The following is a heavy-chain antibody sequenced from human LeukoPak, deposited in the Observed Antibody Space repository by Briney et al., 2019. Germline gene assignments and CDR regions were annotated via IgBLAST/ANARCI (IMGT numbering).Heavy chain of an antibody. D-gene: IGHD1-7*01. Sequence: PGGSLRLSCAASGFTVSNNYMSWVRQAPGKGLEWVSVIYSGDSTHYADSVKGRFSISRDNSKNTLYLQMNSLRAEDTAVYYCARDLWGNYNEAFDIWGQGTMVSVSS. V-gene: IGHV3-66*01. CDR3: ARDLWGNYNEAFDI. J-gene: IGHJ3*02. CDR1: GFTVSNNY. CDR2: IYSGDST.